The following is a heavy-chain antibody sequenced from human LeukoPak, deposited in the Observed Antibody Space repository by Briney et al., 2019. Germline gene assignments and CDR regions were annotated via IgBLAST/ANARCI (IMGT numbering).Heavy chain of an antibody. V-gene: IGHV3-21*01. CDR1: GFTFSGYY. Sequence: GGSLRLSCAASGFTFSGYYMSWIRQAPGKGLEWVSSISSSSSYIYYADSVKGRFTISRDNAKNSLYLQMNSLRAEDTAVYYCARDLGSSTTMIVIWSEGGFDYWGQGTLVTVSS. J-gene: IGHJ4*02. D-gene: IGHD3-22*01. CDR2: ISSSSSYI. CDR3: ARDLGSSTTMIVIWSEGGFDY.